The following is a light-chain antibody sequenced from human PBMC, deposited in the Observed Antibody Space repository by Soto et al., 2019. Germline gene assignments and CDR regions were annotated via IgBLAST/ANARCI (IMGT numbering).Light chain of an antibody. Sequence: QSVLTQPASVSGSLGQSLSISCTEDSSDLTYNSVSWYQHHPHKAPKLIIYDVSYRPSGVSTRFSGSQSAGSASLTISGLQAEDEADYYCSSSTPTRGLVFGSGTKVTVL. V-gene: IGLV2-14*01. J-gene: IGLJ1*01. CDR1: SSDLTYNS. CDR3: SSSTPTRGLV. CDR2: DVS.